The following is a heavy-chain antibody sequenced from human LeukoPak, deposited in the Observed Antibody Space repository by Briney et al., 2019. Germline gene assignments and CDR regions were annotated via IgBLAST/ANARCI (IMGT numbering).Heavy chain of an antibody. CDR2: IYYSGST. Sequence: SETLSLTCTVSGGSISSSSYYWGWIRQPPGKGLEWTGSIYYSGSTYYNPSLKSRVTISVDTSKNQFSLKLSSVTAADTAVYYCARQGDSSGWFSYYYYGMDVWGQGTTVTVSS. CDR1: GGSISSSSYY. J-gene: IGHJ6*02. CDR3: ARQGDSSGWFSYYYYGMDV. D-gene: IGHD6-19*01. V-gene: IGHV4-39*01.